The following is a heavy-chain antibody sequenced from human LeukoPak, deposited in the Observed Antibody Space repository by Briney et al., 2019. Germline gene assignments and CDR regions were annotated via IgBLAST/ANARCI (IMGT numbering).Heavy chain of an antibody. Sequence: GGSLRLSCAASGFTFDDYGMSWVRQAPGKGLEWDSGINWNGGSTGYADSVKVRFTISRDNAKNSLYLQMNSLRAEDTALYYCARDSGVFWSGYSPYYYYYYMDVWGKGTTVTVSS. CDR3: ARDSGVFWSGYSPYYYYYYMDV. D-gene: IGHD3-3*01. V-gene: IGHV3-20*04. J-gene: IGHJ6*03. CDR2: INWNGGST. CDR1: GFTFDDYG.